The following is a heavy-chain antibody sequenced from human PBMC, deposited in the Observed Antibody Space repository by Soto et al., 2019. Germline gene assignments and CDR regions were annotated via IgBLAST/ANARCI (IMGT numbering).Heavy chain of an antibody. D-gene: IGHD2-8*01. Sequence: ASTKVSCKASGYTFTRYGISWMRQAPGQGLESMGCISAYNRNTNYAQKPQGRVTMTTDTSTSTAYMELRSLRSDDTAVYYCAREPAPQQPGAANARGDSRDWFDPWGQGTLVIVSS. CDR1: GYTFTRYG. J-gene: IGHJ5*02. CDR3: AREPAPQQPGAANARGDSRDWFDP. CDR2: ISAYNRNT. V-gene: IGHV1-18*04.